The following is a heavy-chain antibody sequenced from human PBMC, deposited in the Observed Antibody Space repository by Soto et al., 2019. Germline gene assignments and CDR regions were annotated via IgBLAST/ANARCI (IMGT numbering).Heavy chain of an antibody. D-gene: IGHD4-17*01. Sequence: GGSLRLSCAASGFTFSNYAMSWVRQAPGKGLEWVSVISGSGGSPYYADSVKGRFTISRDNSKNTLSLQMNSLRAEDTAVYYCARLSGTTVERVYFDYWGQGTLVTVSS. J-gene: IGHJ4*02. CDR2: ISGSGGSP. CDR3: ARLSGTTVERVYFDY. CDR1: GFTFSNYA. V-gene: IGHV3-23*01.